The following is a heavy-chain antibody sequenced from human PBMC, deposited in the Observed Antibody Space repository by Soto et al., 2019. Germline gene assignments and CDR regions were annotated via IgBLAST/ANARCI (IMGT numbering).Heavy chain of an antibody. CDR1: GFSLSTSGVG. CDR2: IYWDDDK. V-gene: IGHV2-5*02. Sequence: QITLKESGPTLVKPTQTLTLTCTFSGFSLSTSGVGVGWIRQPPGKALEWLALIYWDDDKRYSPSLKSRLTITTDTSKNQVVLTMTNMDPVDTATYYCAHAQYVWGSYRPDDFDYWGQGTLVTVSS. J-gene: IGHJ4*02. CDR3: AHAQYVWGSYRPDDFDY. D-gene: IGHD3-16*02.